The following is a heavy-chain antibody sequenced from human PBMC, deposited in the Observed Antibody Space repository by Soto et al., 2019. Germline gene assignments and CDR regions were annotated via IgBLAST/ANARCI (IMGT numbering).Heavy chain of an antibody. J-gene: IGHJ6*02. V-gene: IGHV5-51*01. Sequence: PGESLKISCKGSGYSFTSYWIGWVCQMPGKGLEWMGIIYPGDSDTRYSPSFQGQVTISADKSISTAYLQWSSLKASDTAMYYCARRGVEMATIIDYYYGMDFPGQATTVTVSS. D-gene: IGHD5-12*01. CDR3: ARRGVEMATIIDYYYGMDF. CDR1: GYSFTSYW. CDR2: IYPGDSDT.